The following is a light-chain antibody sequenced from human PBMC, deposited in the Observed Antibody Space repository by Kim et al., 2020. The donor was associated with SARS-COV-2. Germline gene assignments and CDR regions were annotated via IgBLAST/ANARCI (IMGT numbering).Light chain of an antibody. CDR2: AAS. CDR1: QGISGW. Sequence: SASVGDTVTITCRASQGISGWLAWYQQKPGKAPKLLISAASSLQSGVPSRFSGTGSGTEFTLTISSLQPDDLATYYCEQAHSFPLTFGGGTKLEI. J-gene: IGKJ4*01. V-gene: IGKV1-12*01. CDR3: EQAHSFPLT.